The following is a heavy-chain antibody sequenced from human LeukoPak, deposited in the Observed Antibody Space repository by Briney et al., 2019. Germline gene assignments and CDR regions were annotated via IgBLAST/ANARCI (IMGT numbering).Heavy chain of an antibody. CDR1: GFTFSTYS. CDR3: AKGYCSSTSCQFAFDI. V-gene: IGHV3-23*01. Sequence: ETGGSLRLSCLASGFTFSTYSLSWVRQAPGKGLEWVSAISGSGGSTYYADSVKGRFTISRDNSKNTLYLQMNSLRAEDTAVYYCAKGYCSSTSCQFAFDIWGQGTMVTVSS. J-gene: IGHJ3*02. CDR2: ISGSGGST. D-gene: IGHD2-2*01.